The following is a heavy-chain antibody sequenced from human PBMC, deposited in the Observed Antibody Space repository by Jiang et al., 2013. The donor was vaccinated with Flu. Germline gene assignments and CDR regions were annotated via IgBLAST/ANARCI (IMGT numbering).Heavy chain of an antibody. V-gene: IGHV5-51*01. D-gene: IGHD1-20*01. CDR1: GYSFSTYW. CDR3: ARSSIERLITGHFDY. J-gene: IGHJ4*02. CDR2: IYPGDFDT. Sequence: VQLVESGAEVKKPGESLKISCQGSGYSFSTYWIGWVRQMPGKGLEWMGIIYPGDFDTRYSPSFQGQVTISVDKSISTAYLQWNSLKASDTALYYCARSSIERLITGHFDYWGQG.